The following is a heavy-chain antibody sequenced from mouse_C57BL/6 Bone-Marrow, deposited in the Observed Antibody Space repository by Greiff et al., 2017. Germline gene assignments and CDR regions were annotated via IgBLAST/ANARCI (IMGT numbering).Heavy chain of an antibody. Sequence: VKLMASGAELVRPGSSVTLSCKASGYTFTDYEMHWVKQTPVHGLEWIGAIDPETGGTAYNQKFKGKAILTAYKSSSTADMELRSLTSEESAVYYCTRPTTVQFAYWGQGTLVTVSA. CDR1: GYTFTDYE. V-gene: IGHV1-15*01. CDR2: IDPETGGT. J-gene: IGHJ3*01. CDR3: TRPTTVQFAY. D-gene: IGHD1-1*01.